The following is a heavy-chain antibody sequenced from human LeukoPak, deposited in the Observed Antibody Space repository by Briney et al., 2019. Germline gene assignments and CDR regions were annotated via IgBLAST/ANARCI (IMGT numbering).Heavy chain of an antibody. D-gene: IGHD6-13*01. CDR2: INHSGST. CDR1: GGSFSGYY. J-gene: IGHJ5*02. CDR3: VRYSRSYNWFDP. V-gene: IGHV4-34*01. Sequence: SETLSLTCAVYGGSFSGYYWSWIRQPPGKGLEWIGEINHSGSTNYNPSPQSRVTISVDTSKNQFSLKLSSVTAADTAVYYCVRYSRSYNWFDPWGQGTLVTVSS.